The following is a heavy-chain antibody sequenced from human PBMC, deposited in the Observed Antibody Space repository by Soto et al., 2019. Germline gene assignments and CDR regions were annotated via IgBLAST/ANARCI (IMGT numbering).Heavy chain of an antibody. J-gene: IGHJ4*02. CDR2: IYNGGTT. D-gene: IGHD4-17*01. CDR3: AHGDSQGPLDY. V-gene: IGHV4-59*01. CDR1: GGSISSYW. Sequence: XGTLGLTCNVTGGSISSYWWSWIRQPPGKGLEWIGYIYNGGTTNYNPSLKRRVTMSVDTSKNQFSLKVNSVTAADTAVYYCAHGDSQGPLDYWGQGTLVTVSS.